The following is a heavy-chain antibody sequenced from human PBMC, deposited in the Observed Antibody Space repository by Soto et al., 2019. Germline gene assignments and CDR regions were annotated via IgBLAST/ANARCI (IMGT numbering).Heavy chain of an antibody. J-gene: IGHJ2*01. Sequence: QVQLVQSGAEVKKPGSSVKVSCKASGGTFSSYTISWVRQAPGQGLEWMGRIIPIPGIANYAQKFQGRVTITADNSTSTAYMELSSLRSEDTAVYYCARDHPYCSSTSCRGGYWYFDLWGRGTLVTVSS. CDR3: ARDHPYCSSTSCRGGYWYFDL. CDR1: GGTFSSYT. CDR2: IIPIPGIA. D-gene: IGHD2-2*01. V-gene: IGHV1-69*08.